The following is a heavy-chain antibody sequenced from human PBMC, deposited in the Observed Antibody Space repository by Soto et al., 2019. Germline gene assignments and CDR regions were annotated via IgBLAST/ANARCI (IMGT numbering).Heavy chain of an antibody. Sequence: PGGPLRLSCAASGFTFNPYAINRSRQAPGKGLAWVSAIGTDGNTYYANSVKGRFTISRDNSRTTLYLQMNSLRVEDTALYYCVRKYPGTRPFDYWGQGTLVTVSS. CDR1: GFTFNPYA. CDR2: IGTDGNT. J-gene: IGHJ4*03. V-gene: IGHV3-23*01. CDR3: VRKYPGTRPFDY. D-gene: IGHD2-2*01.